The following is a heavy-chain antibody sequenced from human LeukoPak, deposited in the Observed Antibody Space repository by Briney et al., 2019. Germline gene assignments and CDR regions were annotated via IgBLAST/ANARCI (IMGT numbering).Heavy chain of an antibody. CDR3: ARDEVKETMTDY. CDR1: GFTFSSYS. CDR2: ISSSSSYI. Sequence: GGSLRLSCAASGFTFSSYSMNWVRQAPGKGLEWVSSISSSSSYIYYADSVKGRFTISRDNAKNSLYLQMNSLRAEDTAVYYSARDEVKETMTDYWGQGTLVTVSS. D-gene: IGHD3-22*01. J-gene: IGHJ4*02. V-gene: IGHV3-21*01.